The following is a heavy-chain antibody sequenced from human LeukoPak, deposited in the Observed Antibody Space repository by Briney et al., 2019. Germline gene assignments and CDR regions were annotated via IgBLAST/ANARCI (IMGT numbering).Heavy chain of an antibody. Sequence: SETLSLTCAVYGGSFSGYYWSWIRQPPGKGLEWIGEINHSGSTNYNPSLKSRVTISVDTSKNQFSLKLSSVTAADTAVYYCARDGDYGSGSCSVFDYWGQGTLVTVSS. CDR3: ARDGDYGSGSCSVFDY. V-gene: IGHV4-34*01. J-gene: IGHJ4*02. CDR1: GGSFSGYY. D-gene: IGHD3-10*01. CDR2: INHSGST.